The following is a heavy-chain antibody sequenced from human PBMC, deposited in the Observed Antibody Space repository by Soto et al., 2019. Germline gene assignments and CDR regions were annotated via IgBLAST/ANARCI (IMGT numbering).Heavy chain of an antibody. D-gene: IGHD5-18*01. CDR1: GYTFTVYY. J-gene: IGHJ3*02. CDR2: INPNSGGT. Sequence: ASVKVSCKASGYTFTVYYMHWVRQAPGQGLEWMGWINPNSGGTNYAQKFQGWVTMTRDTPISTAYMELSRLRSDDTAVYYCAREPIGVNTATGLGPYAFDIWG. V-gene: IGHV1-2*04. CDR3: AREPIGVNTATGLGPYAFDI.